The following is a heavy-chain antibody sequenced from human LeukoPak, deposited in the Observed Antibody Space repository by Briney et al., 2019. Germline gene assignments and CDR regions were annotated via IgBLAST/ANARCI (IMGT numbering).Heavy chain of an antibody. CDR1: GFAFSSYD. J-gene: IGHJ5*02. V-gene: IGHV3-33*01. CDR2: IWYDGSNK. CDR3: ARGRRELLP. Sequence: GTSLRLSCAASGFAFSSYDMHWVRQAPGKGLKWVALIWYDGSNKYYADSVKGRFTISRDNSENTLYLQMNSLRVEDTAVYYCARGRRELLPRGQGTLVTVSS. D-gene: IGHD1-26*01.